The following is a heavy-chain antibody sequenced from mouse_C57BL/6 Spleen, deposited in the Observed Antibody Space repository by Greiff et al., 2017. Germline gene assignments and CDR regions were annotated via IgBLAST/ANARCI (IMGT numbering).Heavy chain of an antibody. J-gene: IGHJ1*03. Sequence: QVQLQQPGAELVRPGSSVKLSCKASGYTFTSYWMHWVKQRPIQGLEWIGNIDPSDSETHYNQKFKDKATLTVDKSSSTAYMQLSNLTSEDSAVYYCARWGSNCGYFGVWGTGTTVTVAS. CDR3: ARWGSNCGYFGV. D-gene: IGHD2-5*01. CDR1: GYTFTSYW. CDR2: IDPSDSET. V-gene: IGHV1-52*01.